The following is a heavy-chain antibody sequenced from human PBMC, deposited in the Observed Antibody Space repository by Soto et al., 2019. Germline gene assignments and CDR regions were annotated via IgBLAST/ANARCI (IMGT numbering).Heavy chain of an antibody. V-gene: IGHV3-15*01. Sequence: PMGFLRFSYAASGFTFINAGMSWVSQAPGKGLEWGGRIKSKTDGGTTDYVAPVKGRLTISRDDSKNTLYLQMNSLKTEDTAVYYCTTDIWTGYPDAVDWAQGT. D-gene: IGHD3-9*01. J-gene: IGHJ4*02. CDR1: GFTFINAG. CDR2: IKSKTDGGTT. CDR3: TTDIWTGYPDAVD.